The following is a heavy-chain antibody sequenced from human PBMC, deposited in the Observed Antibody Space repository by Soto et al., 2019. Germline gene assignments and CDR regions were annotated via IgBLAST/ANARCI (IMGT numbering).Heavy chain of an antibody. CDR3: ARHGGSWSGPNWFDP. CDR2: IYYSGST. V-gene: IGHV4-39*01. Sequence: PSETLSLTCTVSGGSISSSRYYWGWIRQPPGKGLEWIGSIYYSGSTYYNPSLKGRVTISVDTSKNQFSLKLSSVTAADTAVYYCARHGGSWSGPNWFDPWGQGTLVTVSS. CDR1: GGSISSSRYY. J-gene: IGHJ5*02. D-gene: IGHD3-3*01.